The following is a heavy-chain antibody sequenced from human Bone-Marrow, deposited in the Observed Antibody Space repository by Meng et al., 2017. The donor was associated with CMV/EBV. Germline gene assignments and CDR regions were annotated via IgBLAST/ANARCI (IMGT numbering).Heavy chain of an antibody. CDR2: ISSSGSTI. Sequence: GGSLRLSCAASGFTFSDYYMSWIRQAPGKGLEWVSYISSSGSTIYYADSVKGRFTISRDNAKNSLYLQMNSLRAEDTAVYYCAKDRRIGLQRRYIAAAGIDYWGQGTLVTVSS. V-gene: IGHV3-11*01. CDR3: AKDRRIGLQRRYIAAAGIDY. D-gene: IGHD6-13*01. CDR1: GFTFSDYY. J-gene: IGHJ4*02.